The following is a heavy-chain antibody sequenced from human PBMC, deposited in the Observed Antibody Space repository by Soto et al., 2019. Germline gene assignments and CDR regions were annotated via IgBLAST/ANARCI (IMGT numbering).Heavy chain of an antibody. CDR2: IIPVFRTS. V-gene: IGHV1-69*18. D-gene: IGHD3-16*01. J-gene: IGHJ4*02. Sequence: QVQLVQSGAELKKPGSSVKVSCSASGVTFSSYAFTWVRQAPGQGLEWMGNIIPVFRTSNYAQGFQGRLTISADESTNTIYMELSSLRCEDTAVYFCAKDGSWDGGGGESWGQGPLVIVSS. CDR3: AKDGSWDGGGGES. CDR1: GVTFSSYA.